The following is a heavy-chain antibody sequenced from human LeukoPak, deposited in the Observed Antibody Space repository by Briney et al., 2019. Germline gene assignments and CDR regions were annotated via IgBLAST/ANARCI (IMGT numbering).Heavy chain of an antibody. V-gene: IGHV1-18*01. Sequence: EASVKVSCKASGYTFTSYGISWVRQAPGQGLEWMGWVSAYNGNANYAEKLQGRVTMTTDTSTSTAYMELRSLRSDDTAVYYCARVREYSSGCYFDSWGQGTLVTVSS. D-gene: IGHD6-19*01. CDR1: GYTFTSYG. CDR2: VSAYNGNA. CDR3: ARVREYSSGCYFDS. J-gene: IGHJ4*02.